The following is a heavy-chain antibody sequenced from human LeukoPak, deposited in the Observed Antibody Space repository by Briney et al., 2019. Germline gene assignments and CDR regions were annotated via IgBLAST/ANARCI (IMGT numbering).Heavy chain of an antibody. CDR1: GYTFTDYY. CDR3: AREFRTTTWSFDAFDL. V-gene: IGHV1-2*02. CDR2: INPTSGAT. J-gene: IGHJ3*01. D-gene: IGHD1/OR15-1a*01. Sequence: ASVKVSCKASGYTFTDYYMYWVRQAPGQGLDWVGWINPTSGATNYAQKFQGRVTMTRDTSNNTSYMELSRLRSDDTAVYYCAREFRTTTWSFDAFDLWGQGTTVTVSS.